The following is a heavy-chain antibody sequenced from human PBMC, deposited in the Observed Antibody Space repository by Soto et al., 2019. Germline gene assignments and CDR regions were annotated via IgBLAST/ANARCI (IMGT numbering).Heavy chain of an antibody. CDR3: ARRHDILTGPDAFDI. CDR1: GDSISSDGYY. Sequence: SETLSLTCTVSGDSISSDGYYWSWIRQHPEKGLEWIGDIYYSGSTSYHPSLKSRVTISVDTSKNHLSLKLSSVTAADTAVYYCARRHDILTGPDAFDIWGQGTMVTVSS. V-gene: IGHV4-31*03. CDR2: IYYSGST. D-gene: IGHD3-9*01. J-gene: IGHJ3*02.